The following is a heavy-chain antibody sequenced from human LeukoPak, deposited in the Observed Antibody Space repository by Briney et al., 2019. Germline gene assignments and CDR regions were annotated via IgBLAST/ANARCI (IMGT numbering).Heavy chain of an antibody. V-gene: IGHV1-18*01. CDR3: ARDSPIYDFWSGYSDGNAFDI. CDR2: ISAYNGNT. CDR1: GGTFSSYA. Sequence: ASVKVSCKASGGTFSSYAISWVRQAPGQGLEWMGWISAYNGNTNYAQKLQGRVTMTTDTSTSTAYMELRSLRSDDTAVYYCARDSPIYDFWSGYSDGNAFDIWGQGTMVTVSS. J-gene: IGHJ3*02. D-gene: IGHD3-3*01.